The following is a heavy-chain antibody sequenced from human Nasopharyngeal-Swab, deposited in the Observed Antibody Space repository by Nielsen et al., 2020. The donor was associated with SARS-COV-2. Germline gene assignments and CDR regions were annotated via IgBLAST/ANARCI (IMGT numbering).Heavy chain of an antibody. CDR2: IIPIFGTA. CDR3: AGGGWKRYYYYYYMDV. CDR1: GGTFSSYA. V-gene: IGHV1-69*13. J-gene: IGHJ6*03. D-gene: IGHD6-19*01. Sequence: SVKVSCKASGGTFSSYAISWVRQAPGQGLEWMGGIIPIFGTANYAQKFQGRVTITADESTGTAYMELSSLRSEDTAVYYCAGGGWKRYYYYYYMDVWGKGTTVTVSS.